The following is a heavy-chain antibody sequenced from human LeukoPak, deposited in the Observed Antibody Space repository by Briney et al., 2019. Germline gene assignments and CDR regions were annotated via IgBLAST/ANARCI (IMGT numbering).Heavy chain of an antibody. J-gene: IGHJ3*02. Sequence: PSETLSLTCTVSGGSISSDGYYWSWIRQHPGKGLEWIGYIHYSWSTYYNSSLKSRATMSVDTSKNQFSMKLKSVTAADTAVYFCARGRWLPNAFDIWGQGTMVTVFS. CDR3: ARGRWLPNAFDI. CDR1: GGSISSDGYY. V-gene: IGHV4-31*03. D-gene: IGHD5-24*01. CDR2: IHYSWST.